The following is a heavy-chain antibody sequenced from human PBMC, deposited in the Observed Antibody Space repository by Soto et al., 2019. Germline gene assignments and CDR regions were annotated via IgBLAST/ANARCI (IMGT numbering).Heavy chain of an antibody. D-gene: IGHD3-3*01. V-gene: IGHV4-34*01. CDR1: GGSFSGFY. CDR3: ASTQGGFLELFDPNSSGRQIDY. Sequence: QVQLQQWGAGLLKPSETLSLTCAVYGGSFSGFYWSWIRQPPGKGLEWIGEINHSGNTNYNPSLKSRVTIALDQSKHQFSLKLNSVTAADTAMYYCASTQGGFLELFDPNSSGRQIDYWGQGTLVTVSS. J-gene: IGHJ4*02. CDR2: INHSGNT.